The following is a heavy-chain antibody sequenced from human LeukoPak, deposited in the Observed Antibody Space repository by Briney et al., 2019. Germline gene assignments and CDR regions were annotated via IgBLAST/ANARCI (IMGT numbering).Heavy chain of an antibody. Sequence: PGGSLRLSCATSGFSFNNDWMDWVRQAPGKGLEWVANINQDGSEKNCLDSVKGRFTISRDNAQNSLYLQMNGLRVEDTAVYYCARIPGGYYCAMDVWGQGTTVTVSS. V-gene: IGHV3-7*01. CDR3: ARIPGGYYCAMDV. J-gene: IGHJ6*02. CDR1: GFSFNNDW. D-gene: IGHD3-16*01. CDR2: INQDGSEK.